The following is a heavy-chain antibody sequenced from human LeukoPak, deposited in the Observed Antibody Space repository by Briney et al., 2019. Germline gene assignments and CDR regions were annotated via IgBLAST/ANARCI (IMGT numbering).Heavy chain of an antibody. V-gene: IGHV3-48*01. J-gene: IGHJ4*02. D-gene: IGHD3-22*01. CDR1: GFTFSNYS. Sequence: GSLRLSCAASGFTFSNYSMHWVRQTPGKGLEWVSYFSSGSRTIYYADSVKGRFTISRDNGKNSLYLQMNSLRAEDTAVYYCARETYYYDSSGYYYSRGKDYWGQGTLVTVSS. CDR3: ARETYYYDSSGYYYSRGKDY. CDR2: FSSGSRTI.